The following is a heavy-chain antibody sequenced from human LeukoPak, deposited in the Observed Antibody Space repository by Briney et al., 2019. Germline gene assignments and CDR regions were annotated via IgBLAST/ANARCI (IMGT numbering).Heavy chain of an antibody. CDR3: ARDSYSYGYVTLDY. CDR1: GFTFSSYS. V-gene: IGHV3-21*01. CDR2: ISSSSGYI. D-gene: IGHD5-18*01. J-gene: IGHJ4*02. Sequence: GGSLRLSCAASGFTFSSYSMNWVRQAPGKGLEWVSSISSSSGYIYYADSVKGRFTISRDNAKNSLYLQMNSLRAEDTAVYYCARDSYSYGYVTLDYWGQGTLVTVSS.